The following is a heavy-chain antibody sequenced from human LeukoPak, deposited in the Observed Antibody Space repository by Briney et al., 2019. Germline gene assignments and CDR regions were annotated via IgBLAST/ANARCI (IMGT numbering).Heavy chain of an antibody. CDR1: GYTFTSYY. D-gene: IGHD3-3*01. V-gene: IGHV1-46*01. CDR3: ARSGRPVTIDALRFLEWLSPFDGGFDP. J-gene: IGHJ5*02. Sequence: ASVKVSCKASGYTFTSYYMHWVRQAPGQGLEWMGIINPSGGSTSYAQKFQGRVTMTRDTSTSTVYMELSSLRSEDTAVYYCARSGRPVTIDALRFLEWLSPFDGGFDPWGQGTLVTVSS. CDR2: INPSGGST.